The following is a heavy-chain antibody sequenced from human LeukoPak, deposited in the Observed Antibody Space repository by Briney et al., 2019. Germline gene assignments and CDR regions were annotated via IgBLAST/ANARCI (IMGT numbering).Heavy chain of an antibody. V-gene: IGHV3-23*01. CDR3: AKARIWDSSGLWFDY. CDR2: ISGSGGSK. Sequence: GGSLRLSCAASGFTFSSYAMSWVRQAPGKGLECVSAISGSGGSKYYADSVKGRFTISRDNSKNTLYLQMNSLRAEDTAVYYCAKARIWDSSGLWFDYWGQGTLVTVSS. D-gene: IGHD3-22*01. J-gene: IGHJ4*02. CDR1: GFTFSSYA.